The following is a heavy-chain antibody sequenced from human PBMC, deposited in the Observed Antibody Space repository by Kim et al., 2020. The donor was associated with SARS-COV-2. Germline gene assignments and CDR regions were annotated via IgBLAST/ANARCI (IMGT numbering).Heavy chain of an antibody. J-gene: IGHJ4*02. Sequence: YYATSVKDRFTTSRDNAKTSLYLQMNSLRDEDTAVYYCASQNYGDYHFDYWGQGTLVTVSS. CDR3: ASQNYGDYHFDY. D-gene: IGHD4-17*01. V-gene: IGHV3-48*02.